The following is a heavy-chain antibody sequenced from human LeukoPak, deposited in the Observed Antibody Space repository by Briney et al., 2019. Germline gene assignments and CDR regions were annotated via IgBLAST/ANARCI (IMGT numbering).Heavy chain of an antibody. CDR3: ARVVAVHRRLYYFDY. Sequence: SETLSLTCAVSGGSISSSNWWSWVRQPPGKGLEWIGEIYHSGSTNYNPSLKSRVTISVDKSKNQFSLKLSSVTAADTAVYYCARVVAVHRRLYYFDYWGQGTLVTVSS. CDR1: GGSISSSNW. V-gene: IGHV4-4*02. D-gene: IGHD2-15*01. CDR2: IYHSGST. J-gene: IGHJ4*02.